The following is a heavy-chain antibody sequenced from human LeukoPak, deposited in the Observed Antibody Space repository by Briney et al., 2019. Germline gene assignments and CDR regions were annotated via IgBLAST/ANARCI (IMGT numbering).Heavy chain of an antibody. V-gene: IGHV4-59*01. D-gene: IGHD3-10*01. CDR2: VYHTGRT. J-gene: IGHJ5*01. CDR1: GGSISTYY. Sequence: SETLSLTCSLSGGSISTYYWSWIRQPPGRGLEWIGCVYHTGRTTYDQSLRSRVTIPVDASKNQFSLDLKSVTAEDTALYYCARGYYGPGYYFDSWGQGILVAVSS. CDR3: ARGYYGPGYYFDS.